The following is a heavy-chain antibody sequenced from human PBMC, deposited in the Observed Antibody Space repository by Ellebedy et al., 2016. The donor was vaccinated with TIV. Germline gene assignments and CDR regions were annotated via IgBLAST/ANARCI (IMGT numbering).Heavy chain of an antibody. J-gene: IGHJ3*02. CDR1: GYTLASYG. V-gene: IGHV7-4-1*02. CDR2: INTNSGNP. D-gene: IGHD7-27*01. Sequence: AASVNVSCKASGYTLASYGVNWVRQAPGQGIEWMGWINTNSGNPTYAQAFTGRIVFSLETSVSTAYLQISSLRAEDSAVYYCARTGIWGNAFDIWGQGTMVTVSS. CDR3: ARTGIWGNAFDI.